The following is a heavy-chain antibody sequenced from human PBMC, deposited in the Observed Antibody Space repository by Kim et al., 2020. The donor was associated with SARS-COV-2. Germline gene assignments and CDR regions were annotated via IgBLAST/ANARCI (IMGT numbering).Heavy chain of an antibody. J-gene: IGHJ3*02. Sequence: GGSLRLSCAASGFTFSSYGMHWVRQAPGKGLEWVAVIWYDGSNKYYADSVKGRFTISRDNSKNTLYLQMNSLRAEDTAVYYCASGGYGDSRWDAFDIWGQGTMVTVSS. CDR2: IWYDGSNK. V-gene: IGHV3-33*01. D-gene: IGHD4-17*01. CDR3: ASGGYGDSRWDAFDI. CDR1: GFTFSSYG.